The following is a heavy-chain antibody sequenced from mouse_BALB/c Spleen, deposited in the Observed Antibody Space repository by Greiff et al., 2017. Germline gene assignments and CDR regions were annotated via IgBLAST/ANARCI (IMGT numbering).Heavy chain of an antibody. Sequence: EVHLVESGGGLVQPGGSRKLSCAASGFTFSSFGMHWVRQAPEKGLEWVAYISSGSSTIYYADTVKGRFTISRDNPKNTLFLQMTSLRSEDTAMYYGARGDMITTYDAMDYWGQGTSVTVSS. CDR3: ARGDMITTYDAMDY. V-gene: IGHV5-17*02. J-gene: IGHJ4*01. CDR2: ISSGSSTI. D-gene: IGHD2-4*01. CDR1: GFTFSSFG.